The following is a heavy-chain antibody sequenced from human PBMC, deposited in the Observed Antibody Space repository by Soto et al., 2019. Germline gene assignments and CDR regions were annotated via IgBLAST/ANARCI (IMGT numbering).Heavy chain of an antibody. CDR2: IYYSGST. J-gene: IGHJ5*02. D-gene: IGHD2-15*01. CDR1: GGSFSGYY. V-gene: IGHV4-30-4*01. CDR3: ARAEGVVVVAATSNWFDP. Sequence: SETLSLTCAVYGGSFSGYYWSWIRQPPGKGLEWIGYIYYSGSTYYNPSLKSRVTISVDTSKNQFSLKLSSVTAADTAVYYCARAEGVVVVAATSNWFDPWGQGTLVTVSS.